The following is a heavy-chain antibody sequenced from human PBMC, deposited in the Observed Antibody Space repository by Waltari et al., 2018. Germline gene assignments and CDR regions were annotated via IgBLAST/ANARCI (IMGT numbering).Heavy chain of an antibody. D-gene: IGHD1-7*01. CDR3: ASLGRYTWNYYAFDV. V-gene: IGHV4-59*01. J-gene: IGHJ3*01. Sequence: LVKPSETLSLNCTVSGGSISSNYWSWIRQPPGKGLEWIGYIYYSGSTNYNPSLKSRVTLSINTSKNQFSLKLTSVTAADTAVYYCASLGRYTWNYYAFDVWGQGTKVTVSS. CDR1: GGSISSNY. CDR2: IYYSGST.